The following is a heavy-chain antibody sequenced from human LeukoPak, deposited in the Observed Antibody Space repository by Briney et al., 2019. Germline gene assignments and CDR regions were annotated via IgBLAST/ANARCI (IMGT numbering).Heavy chain of an antibody. CDR3: AKGHSYGSGSYWV. CDR2: ISSSGDTT. D-gene: IGHD3-10*01. CDR1: GFTFSSYG. J-gene: IGHJ4*02. Sequence: PGGSLRLSCAASGFTFSSYGMHWVRQAPGKGLEWVSAISSSGDTTYYADSVKGRFTISRDNSKNTLYLRMNSLRAEDTAVYYCAKGHSYGSGSYWVWGQGTLVTVSS. V-gene: IGHV3-23*01.